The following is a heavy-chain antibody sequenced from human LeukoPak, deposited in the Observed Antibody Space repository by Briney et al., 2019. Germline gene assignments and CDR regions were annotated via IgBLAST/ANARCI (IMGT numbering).Heavy chain of an antibody. CDR1: GFTFGDCG. D-gene: IGHD3-10*01. V-gene: IGHV3-20*04. CDR3: ARSRGSGNYYYYYMDV. J-gene: IGHJ6*03. Sequence: GGSLRLSCAASGFTFGDCGMAWVRQAPGKGLEWVSGINWNGGTTGYADSVKGRFTISRDNAKNLLYLQMNSLRAEDTALYYCARSRGSGNYYYYYMDVWGKGTTVTVFS. CDR2: INWNGGTT.